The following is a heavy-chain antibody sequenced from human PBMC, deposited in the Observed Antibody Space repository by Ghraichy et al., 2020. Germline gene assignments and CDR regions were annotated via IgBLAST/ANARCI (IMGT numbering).Heavy chain of an antibody. CDR1: GYTFTSYA. CDR3: AGYLQKPQYFQH. CDR2: INAGNGNT. D-gene: IGHD1-1*01. Sequence: ASVKVSCKASGYTFTSYAMHWVRQAPGQRLEWMGWINAGNGNTKYSQKLQGRVTITTDTSASTAYMELSSLRSEDTAVYYCAGYLQKPQYFQHWGQGTLVTVSS. J-gene: IGHJ1*01. V-gene: IGHV1-3*01.